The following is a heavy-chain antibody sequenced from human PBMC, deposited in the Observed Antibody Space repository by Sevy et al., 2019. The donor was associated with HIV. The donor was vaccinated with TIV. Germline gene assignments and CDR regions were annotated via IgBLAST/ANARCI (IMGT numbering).Heavy chain of an antibody. D-gene: IGHD3-22*01. Sequence: SETLSLTCTVSGGSISSGSYFWTWIRQHPGKGLEWIGYIHYSGTTYYNPSLKSRLTISDDTSKNEFSLKLNYVTAADTAMYYCARQYYYDTSGFYWYFDLWGRGTLVTVSS. J-gene: IGHJ2*01. CDR1: GGSISSGSYF. CDR2: IHYSGTT. V-gene: IGHV4-31*03. CDR3: ARQYYYDTSGFYWYFDL.